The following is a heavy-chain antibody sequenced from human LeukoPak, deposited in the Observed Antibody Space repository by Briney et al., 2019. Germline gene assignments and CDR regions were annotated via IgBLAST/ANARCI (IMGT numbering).Heavy chain of an antibody. Sequence: PGESLRPSCAASGFTFSSYAMRWVRQAPGKGLEWVSAISGSGGSTYYADSVKGRFTISRDNSKNTVYLQMNSLRAEDTAVYYCAKVPVFSVSISEVVTDDAFDIWGQGTIVTVSS. CDR3: AKVPVFSVSISEVVTDDAFDI. V-gene: IGHV3-23*01. CDR1: GFTFSSYA. CDR2: ISGSGGST. J-gene: IGHJ3*02. D-gene: IGHD3-3*01.